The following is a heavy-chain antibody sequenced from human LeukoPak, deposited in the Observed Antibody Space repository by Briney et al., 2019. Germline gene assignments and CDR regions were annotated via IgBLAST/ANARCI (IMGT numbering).Heavy chain of an antibody. D-gene: IGHD5-18*01. V-gene: IGHV3-15*01. Sequence: PGGSLRLSCAASGFTFTDAWMSWVRQAPGKGLEWVGRIKSKVDGGKTDYAAPVKGRFTISRDDSENTLYLQMSSLKTEDTAVYFCTTSGYSYDYSLDYWGQGTLVTVSS. CDR1: GFTFTDAW. CDR2: IKSKVDGGKT. CDR3: TTSGYSYDYSLDY. J-gene: IGHJ4*02.